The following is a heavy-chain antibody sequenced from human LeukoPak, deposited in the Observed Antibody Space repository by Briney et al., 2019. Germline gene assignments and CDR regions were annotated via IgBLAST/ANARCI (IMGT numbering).Heavy chain of an antibody. V-gene: IGHV2-5*02. D-gene: IGHD3-9*01. J-gene: IGHJ4*02. CDR2: IYWDDDK. CDR1: GFSLSTSGVG. CDR3: AHKGHLNYYDILTGYYIGSYYFDY. Sequence: SGPTLVNPTQTLTLTCTFSGFSLSTSGVGVGWIRQPPGKALEWLALIYWDDDKRYSPSLKSRLTITKDTSKNQVVLTMTNMDPVDTATYYCAHKGHLNYYDILTGYYIGSYYFDYWGQGTLVTVSS.